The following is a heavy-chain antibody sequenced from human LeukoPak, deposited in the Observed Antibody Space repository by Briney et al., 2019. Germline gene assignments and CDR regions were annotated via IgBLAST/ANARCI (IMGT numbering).Heavy chain of an antibody. CDR2: IIPIFGTA. J-gene: IGHJ4*02. CDR3: ARDRGGWSYYFDY. V-gene: IGHV1-69*13. CDR1: VGTFSSYA. Sequence: ASVKVSCKASVGTFSSYAISWVRQAPGQGLEWMGGIIPIFGTANHAQKFQGRVTITADESTSTAYMELSSLRSEDTAVYYCARDRGGWSYYFDYWGQGTLVTVSS. D-gene: IGHD6-19*01.